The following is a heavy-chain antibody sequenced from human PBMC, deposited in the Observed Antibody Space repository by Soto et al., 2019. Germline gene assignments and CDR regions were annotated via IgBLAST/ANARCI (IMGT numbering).Heavy chain of an antibody. D-gene: IGHD2-2*02. CDR3: ARQEYCSSTACYTVDS. J-gene: IGHJ4*02. V-gene: IGHV4-39*01. CDR2: IYYSGST. CDR1: GDSIRSSNYY. Sequence: SETLSLTCTVSGDSIRSSNYYCGWIRQPPGKGLEWIGSIYYSGSTYYNPSLKSRVTISVDTSTSQFSLKLSSVTAADTAMYHCARQEYCSSTACYTVDSWGQGTLVTVSS.